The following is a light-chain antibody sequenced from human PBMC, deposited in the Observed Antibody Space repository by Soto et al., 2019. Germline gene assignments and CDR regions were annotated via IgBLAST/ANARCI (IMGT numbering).Light chain of an antibody. Sequence: QSALTQPPSASGTPGQRVTISCSRSSSNIGSNYVYWYQQLPGTAPKLLIYRNNQRPSGVPDRFSGSKSGTSASLAISGLRSEDEADYYCAAWDDSLSAHYVFGTGTKLTVL. J-gene: IGLJ1*01. CDR3: AAWDDSLSAHYV. CDR1: SSNIGSNY. CDR2: RNN. V-gene: IGLV1-47*01.